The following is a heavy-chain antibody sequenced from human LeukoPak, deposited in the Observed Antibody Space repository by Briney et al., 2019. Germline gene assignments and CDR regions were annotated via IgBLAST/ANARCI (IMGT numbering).Heavy chain of an antibody. J-gene: IGHJ4*02. CDR3: ARRLRYFDWFLDY. V-gene: IGHV4-34*01. Sequence: SETLSLTCTVSGGSISNYYWSWIRQPPGKGLEWIGEINHSGSTNYNPSLKSRVTISVDTSKNQFSLKLSSVTAADAAVYYCARRLRYFDWFLDYWGQGTLVTVSS. CDR2: INHSGST. CDR1: GGSISNYY. D-gene: IGHD3-9*01.